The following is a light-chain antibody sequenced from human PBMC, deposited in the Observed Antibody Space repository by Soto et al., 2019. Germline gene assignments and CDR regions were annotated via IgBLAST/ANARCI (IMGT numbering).Light chain of an antibody. CDR3: QEYFQWPPGM. J-gene: IGKJ1*01. CDR2: DTS. V-gene: IGKV3-15*01. Sequence: EIVMTQSPATLSVSPGERATLSCRASQSVSSNLAWYQQKPGQAPRLLIYDTSTRALGISARFSGSGSGTEFTLTISGLQSEDFAVYYCQEYFQWPPGMFGPGTKVDIK. CDR1: QSVSSN.